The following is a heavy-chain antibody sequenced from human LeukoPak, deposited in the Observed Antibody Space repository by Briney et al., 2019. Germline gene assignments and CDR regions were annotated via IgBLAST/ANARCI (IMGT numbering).Heavy chain of an antibody. CDR1: GYTLTELS. J-gene: IGHJ6*03. D-gene: IGHD3-10*01. CDR3: ATQSSYGSGYYMDV. Sequence: GASVKVSCKVSGYTLTELSMHWVRQAPGKGLEWMGGFDPENGETIYAQKFQGRVTMTEDTSTDTAYMELSSLRSEDTAVYYCATQSSYGSGYYMDVWGKGTTVTVSS. V-gene: IGHV1-24*01. CDR2: FDPENGET.